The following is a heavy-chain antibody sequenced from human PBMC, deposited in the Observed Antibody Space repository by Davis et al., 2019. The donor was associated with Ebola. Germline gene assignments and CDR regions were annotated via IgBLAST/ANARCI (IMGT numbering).Heavy chain of an antibody. CDR2: INSNGDGRAT. V-gene: IGHV3-15*01. CDR3: TTDKWYKDSTIY. CDR1: GFIFTNAW. D-gene: IGHD1-1*01. J-gene: IGHJ4*02. Sequence: GASLKISCAASGFIFTNAWLCWLRQAAGKGLEWVGRINSNGDGRATEYAAPVKGRFSFARDESKNMLLVEMKSLKIEDSAVYYCTTDKWYKDSTIYWGQGTLVTVSS.